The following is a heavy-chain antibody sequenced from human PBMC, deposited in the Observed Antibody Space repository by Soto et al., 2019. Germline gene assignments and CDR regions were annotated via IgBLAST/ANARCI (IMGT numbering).Heavy chain of an antibody. CDR2: ISAYNGNT. J-gene: IGHJ3*02. CDR3: ARGATMVRGVIIRRAFDI. CDR1: GYTFTSYG. D-gene: IGHD3-10*01. V-gene: IGHV1-18*04. Sequence: ASVKVSCKASGYTFTSYGISWVRQAPGQGLEWMGWISAYNGNTNYAQKLQGRDTMTTDTSTSTAYMELRSLRSDDTAVYYCARGATMVRGVIIRRAFDIWGQGTMVTVSS.